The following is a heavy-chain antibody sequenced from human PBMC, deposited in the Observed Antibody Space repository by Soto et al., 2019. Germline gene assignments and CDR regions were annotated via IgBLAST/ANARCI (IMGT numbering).Heavy chain of an antibody. CDR2: INPNSGGT. Sequence: ASVKVSCKASGYTFTGYYMHWVRQAPGQGLEWMGWINPNSGGTNYAQKFQGWVTMTRDTSISTAYMELSRLRSDDTAAYYCARGTGRIAARPMVGYYYYGMDVWGQGTTVTVSS. D-gene: IGHD6-6*01. J-gene: IGHJ6*02. CDR3: ARGTGRIAARPMVGYYYYGMDV. CDR1: GYTFTGYY. V-gene: IGHV1-2*04.